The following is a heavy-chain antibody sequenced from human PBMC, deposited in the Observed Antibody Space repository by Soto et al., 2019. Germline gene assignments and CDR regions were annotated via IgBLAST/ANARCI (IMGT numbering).Heavy chain of an antibody. CDR3: ASQYYDFWSGYYSY. V-gene: IGHV3-66*04. CDR1: GFTVSSYY. D-gene: IGHD3-3*01. Sequence: GGSLRLSCAASGFTVSSYYMSWVRQAPGKGLEWVSVIYSGGSTYYADSVKGRFTISRDNSKNTLYLQMNSLRAEDTAVYYCASQYYDFWSGYYSYWGQGTLVTVSS. CDR2: IYSGGST. J-gene: IGHJ4*02.